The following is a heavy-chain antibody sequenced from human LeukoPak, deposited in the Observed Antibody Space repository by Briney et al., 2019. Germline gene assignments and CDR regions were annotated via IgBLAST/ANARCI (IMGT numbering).Heavy chain of an antibody. Sequence: PGGSLRLSCVTSGFTFTSYWMTWVRQAPGKELEWVANIKQGGSEKYHVDSVEGRFTISRDNAKKSLYLQMNNLRVEDTAVYYCARDLPDPYLGIGIPDDYWGQGTLVTVSS. CDR2: IKQGGSEK. J-gene: IGHJ4*02. CDR3: ARDLPDPYLGIGIPDDY. CDR1: GFTFTSYW. D-gene: IGHD7-27*01. V-gene: IGHV3-7*03.